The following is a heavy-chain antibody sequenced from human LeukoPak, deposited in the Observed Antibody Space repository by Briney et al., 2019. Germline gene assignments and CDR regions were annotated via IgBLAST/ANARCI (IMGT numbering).Heavy chain of an antibody. CDR1: GGSMSSLL. CDR3: ARGPCRSYFHQ. CDR2: IYYSGST. V-gene: IGHV4-59*01. J-gene: IGHJ4*02. Sequence: PSETLSHTHTLSGGSMSSLLRLWTRQPPGRGLEWIGYIYYSGSTNFNPSLKCRVNISVDTSETHFSLKVTSVSAADTAVYACARGPCRSYFHQWPQKILVTVPS.